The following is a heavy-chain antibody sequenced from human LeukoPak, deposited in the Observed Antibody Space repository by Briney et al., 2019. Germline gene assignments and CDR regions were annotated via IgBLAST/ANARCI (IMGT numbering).Heavy chain of an antibody. CDR1: GFTFDDYG. J-gene: IGHJ4*02. Sequence: GGPLSPSCAAPGFTFDDYGMSWVAQPPGKGLEWVSGIIWNGVGPGCADSVKGRFTISRDNAKNSLYLQMNSLRAEDTALYYCASSYGGNSKAWAYWGQGTLVTVSS. CDR3: ASSYGGNSKAWAY. CDR2: IIWNGVGP. D-gene: IGHD4-23*01. V-gene: IGHV3-20*04.